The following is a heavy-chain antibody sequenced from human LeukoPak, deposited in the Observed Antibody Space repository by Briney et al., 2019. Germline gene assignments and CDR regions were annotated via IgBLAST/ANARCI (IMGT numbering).Heavy chain of an antibody. D-gene: IGHD3-10*01. Sequence: PSETLSLTCTVSGGSISSYYWSWIRQPPGKGLEWIGYIYYSGSTNYNPSLKSRVTISVDTSKNQFSLKLSSVTAADTAVYYCAKDQYASGSYQAGMDVWGQGTTVTVSS. V-gene: IGHV4-59*12. CDR1: GGSISSYY. CDR3: AKDQYASGSYQAGMDV. J-gene: IGHJ6*02. CDR2: IYYSGST.